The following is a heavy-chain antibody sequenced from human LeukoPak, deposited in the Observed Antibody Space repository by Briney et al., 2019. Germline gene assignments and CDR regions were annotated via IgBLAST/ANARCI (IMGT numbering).Heavy chain of an antibody. Sequence: PGRSLRLSCAASGFTFSSYGMHWVRQAPGKGLEWVAVISYDGSNKYYADSVKGRFTISRDNSKNTLYLQMNSLRAEDTAVYYCAKDDLGELSLGFDYWGRGTLVTVSS. J-gene: IGHJ4*02. CDR2: ISYDGSNK. CDR3: AKDDLGELSLGFDY. CDR1: GFTFSSYG. D-gene: IGHD3-16*02. V-gene: IGHV3-30*18.